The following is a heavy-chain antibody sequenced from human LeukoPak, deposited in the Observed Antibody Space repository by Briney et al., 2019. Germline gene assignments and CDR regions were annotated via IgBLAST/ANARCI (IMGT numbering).Heavy chain of an antibody. D-gene: IGHD3-22*01. CDR2: ISSSSSYI. CDR1: GFTFSSYS. J-gene: IGHJ4*02. Sequence: GGSLRLSCAASGFTFSSYSMNWVRQAPGKGLEWVSSISSSSSYIYYADSVKGRFTISRDNAKNSLYLQMNSLRAEDTAVYYCARRPYYYDSLDYWGLDHWGQGTLVTVSS. CDR3: ARRPYYYDSLDYWGLDH. V-gene: IGHV3-21*01.